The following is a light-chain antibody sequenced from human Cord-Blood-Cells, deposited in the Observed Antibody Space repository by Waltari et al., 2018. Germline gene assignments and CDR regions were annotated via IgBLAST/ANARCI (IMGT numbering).Light chain of an antibody. J-gene: IGKJ2*01. CDR2: LGS. Sequence: DTGRTQSPLSLPVTPGEPASISCRPSQSLLHSNGYNYLDWYLQKPGQSPQLLIYLGSNRASGVPDRFSGSGSGTDFALKISRVEAEDVGVYYCMQALQTPYTFGQGTKLEIK. V-gene: IGKV2-28*01. CDR1: QSLLHSNGYNY. CDR3: MQALQTPYT.